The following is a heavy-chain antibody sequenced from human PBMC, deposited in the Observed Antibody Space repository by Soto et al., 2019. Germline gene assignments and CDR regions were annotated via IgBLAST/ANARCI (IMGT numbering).Heavy chain of an antibody. J-gene: IGHJ6*02. Sequence: GAAVKVSCKASGGTFSSYAISWVRQAPGQGLEWMGGIIPIFGTANYAQKLQGRVTITADESTSTAYMELSSLRSEDTAVYYCARDQRMRWLQLSSYYYYGMAVWGQGTTVTVSS. V-gene: IGHV1-69*13. CDR3: ARDQRMRWLQLSSYYYYGMAV. CDR1: GGTFSSYA. CDR2: IIPIFGTA. D-gene: IGHD5-12*01.